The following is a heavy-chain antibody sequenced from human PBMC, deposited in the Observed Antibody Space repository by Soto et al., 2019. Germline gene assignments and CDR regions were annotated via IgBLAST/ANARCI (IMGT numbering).Heavy chain of an antibody. Sequence: GSLRLSCAASGFTFSSYGMHWVRQAPGKGLEWVAVIWYDGSNKYYADSVKGRFTISRDNSKNTLYLQMNSLRAEDTAVYYCARVNNWNYGLDFDYWGQGTLVTVSS. D-gene: IGHD1-7*01. CDR2: IWYDGSNK. V-gene: IGHV3-33*01. J-gene: IGHJ4*02. CDR3: ARVNNWNYGLDFDY. CDR1: GFTFSSYG.